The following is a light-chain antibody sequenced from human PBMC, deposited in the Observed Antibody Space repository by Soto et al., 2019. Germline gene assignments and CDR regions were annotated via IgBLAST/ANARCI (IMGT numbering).Light chain of an antibody. CDR3: QSKLT. CDR2: GAS. CDR1: QSVSSSY. Sequence: EIVLTQSPGTLSLSPGERATLSCRASQSVSSSYLAWYQQKPGQAPRLLIYGASSRATGIPDRFSGSGSGTDFTLTISRLEPEDFAVYYCQSKLTFGGGTKV. J-gene: IGKJ4*01. V-gene: IGKV3-20*01.